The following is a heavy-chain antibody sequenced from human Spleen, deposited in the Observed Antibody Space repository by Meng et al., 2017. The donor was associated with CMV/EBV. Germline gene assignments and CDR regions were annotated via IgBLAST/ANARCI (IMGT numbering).Heavy chain of an antibody. V-gene: IGHV1-8*01. CDR2: MNPNSGNT. CDR3: ARVFDP. CDR1: GSTFTSYD. J-gene: IGHJ5*02. Sequence: ASVKVSCKASGSTFTSYDIHWVRQAPGQGLEWMGWMNPNSGNTGYAQKFQGRVTMTRDTSINTAYMELSSLRSDDTAVYYCARVFDPWGQGTLVTVSS.